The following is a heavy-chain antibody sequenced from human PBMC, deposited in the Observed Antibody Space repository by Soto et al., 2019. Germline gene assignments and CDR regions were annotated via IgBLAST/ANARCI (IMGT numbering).Heavy chain of an antibody. CDR1: GFTFSSYG. V-gene: IGHV3-30*18. J-gene: IGHJ4*02. Sequence: GGSRRLSCAASGFTFSSYGMHWVRQAPGKGLEWVAVISYDGSNKYYADSVKGRFTISRDNSKNTLYLQMNSLRAEDTAVYYCAKGQSHYYDSSGLVDYWGQGTLVTVSS. D-gene: IGHD3-22*01. CDR3: AKGQSHYYDSSGLVDY. CDR2: ISYDGSNK.